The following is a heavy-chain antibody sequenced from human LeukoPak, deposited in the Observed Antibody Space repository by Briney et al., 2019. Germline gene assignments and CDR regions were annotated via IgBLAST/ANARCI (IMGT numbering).Heavy chain of an antibody. Sequence: GGSLRLSCAASGFTFSSYGMHWVRQAPGKGLEWVAFIRYDGSNKYYADSVKGRFTISRDNAKNSLYLQMNSLRAEDTAVYYCARRAVYARGAMDVWGKGTTVTVSS. CDR2: IRYDGSNK. V-gene: IGHV3-30*02. D-gene: IGHD2-8*01. J-gene: IGHJ6*03. CDR1: GFTFSSYG. CDR3: ARRAVYARGAMDV.